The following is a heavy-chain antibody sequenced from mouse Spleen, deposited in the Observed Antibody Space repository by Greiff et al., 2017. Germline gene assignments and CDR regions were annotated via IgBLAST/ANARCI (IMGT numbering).Heavy chain of an antibody. V-gene: IGHV1-50*01. CDR1: GYTFTSYW. J-gene: IGHJ2*01. CDR3: ARGGGKYYFDY. CDR2: IDPSDSYT. Sequence: VQLQQPGAELVKPGASVKLSCKASGYTFTSYWMQWVKQRPGQGLEWIGEIDPSDSYTNYNQKFKGKATLTVDTSSSTAYMQLSSLTSEDSAVYYCARGGGKYYFDYWGQGTTLTVSS.